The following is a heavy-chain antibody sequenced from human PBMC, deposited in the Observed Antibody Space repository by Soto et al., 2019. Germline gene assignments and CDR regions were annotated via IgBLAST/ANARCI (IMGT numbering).Heavy chain of an antibody. Sequence: EVQLLDSGGGLVQPGGSLRLSCAASGFSFSSHVMSLVRQSPGKGLEWVSSISGSGGGTYYADSVKGRFIISRDNSKHTLDLQMNSLRVEEPAVYYCEKGWCDSWGPGNRVSVSS. CDR2: ISGSGGGT. V-gene: IGHV3-23*01. CDR1: GFSFSSHV. J-gene: IGHJ5*01. CDR3: EKGWCDS.